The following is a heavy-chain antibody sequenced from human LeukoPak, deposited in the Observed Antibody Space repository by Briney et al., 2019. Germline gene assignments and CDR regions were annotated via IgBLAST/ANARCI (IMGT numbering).Heavy chain of an antibody. J-gene: IGHJ4*02. D-gene: IGHD3-22*01. V-gene: IGHV4-59*06. CDR2: IYYSGST. Sequence: PSETLSLTCTVSGGSISSYYWSWIRQPAGKGLEWIGYIYYSGSTYYNPSLKSRVTISVDTSKNQFSLKLSSVTAADTAVYYCARVPPTRDYYDSSGYWNYFDYWGQGTLVTVSS. CDR3: ARVPPTRDYYDSSGYWNYFDY. CDR1: GGSISSYY.